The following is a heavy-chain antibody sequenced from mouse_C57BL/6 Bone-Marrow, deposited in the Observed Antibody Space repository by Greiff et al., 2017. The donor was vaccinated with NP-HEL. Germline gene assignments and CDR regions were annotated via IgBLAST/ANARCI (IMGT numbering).Heavy chain of an antibody. CDR1: GYTFTSYW. CDR2: IYPGNSDT. CDR3: TLYYGSSYAMDY. Sequence: VQLQQSGTVLARPGASVKMSCKTSGYTFTSYWMHWVKQRPGQGLEWIGAIYPGNSDTSYNQKFKGKAKLTAVTSASTAYMELSSLTNEDSAVYYCTLYYGSSYAMDYWGQGTSVTVSS. V-gene: IGHV1-5*01. D-gene: IGHD1-1*01. J-gene: IGHJ4*01.